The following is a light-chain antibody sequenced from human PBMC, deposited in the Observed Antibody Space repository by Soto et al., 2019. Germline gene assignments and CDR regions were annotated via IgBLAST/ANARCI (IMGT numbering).Light chain of an antibody. V-gene: IGLV2-8*01. CDR1: SSDVGAYHY. Sequence: QSVLTQPPFVSGAPGQSVTISCTGTSSDVGAYHYVSWYQQHPGKAPTLIIYEVSQRPSGVPDRFSGSKSGNTASLTVSGLQADDEADYYCSSYAGTNNYVFGTGTKVTVL. CDR2: EVS. J-gene: IGLJ1*01. CDR3: SSYAGTNNYV.